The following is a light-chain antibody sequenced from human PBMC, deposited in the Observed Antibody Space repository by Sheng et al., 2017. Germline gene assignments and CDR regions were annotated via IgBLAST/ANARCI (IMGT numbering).Light chain of an antibody. Sequence: DIQMTQSPSSLSAYVGDRITITCRASHSISSYLNWYQQKPGKAPKLLIYKASSLESGVPSRFSGSGSGTEFTLTISSLQPDDFATYYCQQYNSYPYSFGQGTKLEIK. V-gene: IGKV1-5*03. CDR3: QQYNSYPYS. CDR1: HSISSY. J-gene: IGKJ2*03. CDR2: KAS.